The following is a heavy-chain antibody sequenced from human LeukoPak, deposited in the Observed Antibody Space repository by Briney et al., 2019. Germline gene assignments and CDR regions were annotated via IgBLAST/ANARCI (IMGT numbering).Heavy chain of an antibody. Sequence: ASVKVSCKASGGTFSSYAISWVRQAPGQGLEWMGGIIPIFGTANYAQKFQGRVTITTDESTSTAYMALSSLRSEDTAVYFCATRGYSYGLFDYWGQGTLVTVSS. D-gene: IGHD5-18*01. V-gene: IGHV1-69*05. CDR2: IIPIFGTA. CDR1: GGTFSSYA. CDR3: ATRGYSYGLFDY. J-gene: IGHJ4*02.